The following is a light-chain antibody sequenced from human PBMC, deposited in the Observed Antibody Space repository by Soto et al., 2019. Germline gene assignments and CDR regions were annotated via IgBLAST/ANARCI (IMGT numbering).Light chain of an antibody. J-gene: IGLJ1*01. CDR3: GSYTSTDTPFV. Sequence: QSVLAQPSSVSGSPGQSITISCTGTSTDVGGYNYVSWYQHHPGKGPKLIIYEVSNRPSGVSDRFSGSKSGNKASLIISNLEAEEESDYYCGSYTSTDTPFVFGTGTKVTAL. CDR1: STDVGGYNY. V-gene: IGLV2-14*01. CDR2: EVS.